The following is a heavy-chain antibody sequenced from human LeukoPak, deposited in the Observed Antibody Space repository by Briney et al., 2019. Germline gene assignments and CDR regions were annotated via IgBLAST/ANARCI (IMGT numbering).Heavy chain of an antibody. CDR1: GGSLTNYY. Sequence: SETLSLTCSVSGGSLTNYYWGWIRQPPGKGLEWIGYIQYSGSTNYNPSLKSRLTISGDTSKNQLSLKLSSVTAADTAVYYCTRAHSSSWDNWFDSWGQGTLVTVSS. J-gene: IGHJ5*01. CDR3: TRAHSSSWDNWFDS. D-gene: IGHD6-13*01. V-gene: IGHV4-59*01. CDR2: IQYSGST.